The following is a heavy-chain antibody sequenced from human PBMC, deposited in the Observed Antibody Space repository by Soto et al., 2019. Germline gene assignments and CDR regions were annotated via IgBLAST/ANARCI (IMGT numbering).Heavy chain of an antibody. D-gene: IGHD6-19*01. J-gene: IGHJ6*02. CDR1: GCTFTSYG. CDR2: ISAYNGNT. Sequence: GASVKVSCKASGCTFTSYGISWVRQAPGQGLEWMGWISAYNGNTNYAQKLQGRVTMTTDTSTSTAYMELRSLRSDDTAVYYCARDALAGPAYYYYGMDVWGQGTTVTVSS. V-gene: IGHV1-18*01. CDR3: ARDALAGPAYYYYGMDV.